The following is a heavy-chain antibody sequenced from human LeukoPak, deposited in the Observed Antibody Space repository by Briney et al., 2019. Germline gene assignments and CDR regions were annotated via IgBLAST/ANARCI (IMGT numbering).Heavy chain of an antibody. Sequence: PSQTLSLTCAVSGGSISSGGYSWSWIRQPPGKGLEWIGYIYHSGNTYYNPSLKSRVTISVDRSKNQFSLKLSSVTAADTAVYYCARGYYSNYVSWFDPWGQGTLVTVSS. CDR3: ARGYYSNYVSWFDP. CDR1: GGSISSGGYS. CDR2: IYHSGNT. V-gene: IGHV4-30-2*01. J-gene: IGHJ5*02. D-gene: IGHD4-4*01.